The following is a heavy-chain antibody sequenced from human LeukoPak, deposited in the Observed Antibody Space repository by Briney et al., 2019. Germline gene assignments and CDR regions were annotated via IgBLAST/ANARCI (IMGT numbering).Heavy chain of an antibody. V-gene: IGHV3-30*18. CDR1: GFTFSSYG. CDR3: AKPGLIAVAAYFDY. J-gene: IGHJ4*02. D-gene: IGHD6-19*01. Sequence: PGRSLRLSCAASGFTFSSYGMHWVRQAPGKGLEGVAVISYDGSNKYYADSVKGRFTISRDNSKNTLYLQMNSLRAEDTAVYYCAKPGLIAVAAYFDYWGQGTLVTVSS. CDR2: ISYDGSNK.